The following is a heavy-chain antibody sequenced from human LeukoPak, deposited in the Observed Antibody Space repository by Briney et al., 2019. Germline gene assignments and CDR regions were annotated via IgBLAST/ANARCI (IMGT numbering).Heavy chain of an antibody. CDR1: GFTFSSYG. D-gene: IGHD5-24*01. CDR3: AKDRRDGYMGSYFDY. J-gene: IGHJ4*02. Sequence: PGGSLTLPCAASGFTFSSYGMLWVRQAPGKGLEGVTVISYDGSNKYYADSVKGRFTISRDNSKNTLYLQMNSLRAEDTAVYYCAKDRRDGYMGSYFDYWGQGTLVTVSS. CDR2: ISYDGSNK. V-gene: IGHV3-30*18.